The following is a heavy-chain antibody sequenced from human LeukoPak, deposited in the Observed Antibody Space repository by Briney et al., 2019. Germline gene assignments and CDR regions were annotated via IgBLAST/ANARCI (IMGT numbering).Heavy chain of an antibody. CDR1: GFTFSNAW. CDR3: ARDCVVSLPAACSGMDV. J-gene: IGHJ6*02. Sequence: PGGSLRLSCAASGFTFSNAWMSWVRQPPGKGLEWIGSIYYSGSTYYNPSLKSRVTISVDTSKNQFSLKLNSVTAADTAVYYCARDCVVSLPAACSGMDVWGQGTTVTVSS. CDR2: IYYSGST. V-gene: IGHV4-38-2*02. D-gene: IGHD2-2*01.